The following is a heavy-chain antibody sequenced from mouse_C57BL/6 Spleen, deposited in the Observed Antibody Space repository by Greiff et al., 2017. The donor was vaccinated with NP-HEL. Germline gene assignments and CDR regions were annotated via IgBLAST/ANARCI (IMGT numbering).Heavy chain of an antibody. Sequence: VQLQQSGPELVKPGASVKISCKASGYTFTDYYMNWVKQRHGKSLEWIGDINPNNGGTSYNQKFKGKATLTVDKSSSTAYMELRSLTSEDSAVYYCARGGNYLAWFADWGKGTLVTVSA. CDR3: ARGGNYLAWFAD. V-gene: IGHV1-26*01. J-gene: IGHJ3*01. CDR1: GYTFTDYY. CDR2: INPNNGGT. D-gene: IGHD2-1*01.